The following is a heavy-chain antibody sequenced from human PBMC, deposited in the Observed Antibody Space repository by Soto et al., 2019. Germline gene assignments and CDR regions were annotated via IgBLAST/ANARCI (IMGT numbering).Heavy chain of an antibody. Sequence: QVQLVESGGGVVQPGRSLRLSCAASGFTFSSYGMHWVRQAPGKGLEWVAVISYDGSNKYYADSVKGRFTIFRDNSKNTLYLQMNSLRAEDTAVYYCAKDVEKNYAHAGDAFDIWGQGTMVTVSS. CDR1: GFTFSSYG. J-gene: IGHJ3*02. CDR3: AKDVEKNYAHAGDAFDI. V-gene: IGHV3-30*18. CDR2: ISYDGSNK. D-gene: IGHD1-7*01.